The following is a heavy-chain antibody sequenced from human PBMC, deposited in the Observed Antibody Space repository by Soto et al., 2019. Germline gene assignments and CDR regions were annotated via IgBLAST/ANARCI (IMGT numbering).Heavy chain of an antibody. D-gene: IGHD1-26*01. Sequence: PGGSLRLSCGASGFTFSTYSMNWIRHTPGKGLEWVSYISGGSSNIYYADSVQGRFTISRNNAKDSLYLQMNNLRDEDTAVYYCARVFPYGSSWYLDYWGQGTLVTVSS. CDR3: ARVFPYGSSWYLDY. J-gene: IGHJ4*02. V-gene: IGHV3-48*02. CDR1: GFTFSTYS. CDR2: ISGGSSNI.